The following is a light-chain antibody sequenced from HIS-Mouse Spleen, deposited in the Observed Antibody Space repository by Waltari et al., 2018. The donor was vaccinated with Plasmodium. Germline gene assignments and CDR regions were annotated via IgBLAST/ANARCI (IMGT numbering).Light chain of an antibody. CDR2: EDS. CDR3: YSTDSSGNHRV. V-gene: IGLV3-10*01. CDR1: ALPTNY. Sequence: SYELTQPPSVSVSPGQTARITCSGDALPTNYAYWYQQKSGQAPVLVSYEDSKRPSGIPERFAGSSSGTMATWTISGAQVEDEADYYCYSTDSSGNHRVFGGGTKLTVL. J-gene: IGLJ3*02.